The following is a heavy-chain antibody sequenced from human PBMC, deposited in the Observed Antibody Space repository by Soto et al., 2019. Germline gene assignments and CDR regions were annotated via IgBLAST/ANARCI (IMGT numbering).Heavy chain of an antibody. V-gene: IGHV1-18*04. D-gene: IGHD4-17*01. Sequence: QLQLVQSAAEVKKPGASVRVSCKAYGYPFIKYGISWIRQAPEQGLEWMGWIKVDSGYTNYAQNFQGRVTMTAATSSATAFMELRSLRLDDTAVYFCATSYATGFDPWGPGTLVSVSS. CDR2: IKVDSGYT. J-gene: IGHJ5*02. CDR3: ATSYATGFDP. CDR1: GYPFIKYG.